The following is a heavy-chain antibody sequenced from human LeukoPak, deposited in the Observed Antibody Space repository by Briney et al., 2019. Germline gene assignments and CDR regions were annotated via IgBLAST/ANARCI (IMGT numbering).Heavy chain of an antibody. V-gene: IGHV4-34*01. Sequence: SETLSLTCAVYGGSFSGYYWSWIRQPPGKGLEWIGEINHSGSTNYNPSLKSRVTISVDTSKNQFSLKLSSVTAADTAVYYCARGRRGRVATFDYGGREPLVPVPS. CDR3: ARGRRGRVATFDY. CDR1: GGSFSGYY. CDR2: INHSGST. J-gene: IGHJ4*02. D-gene: IGHD5-12*01.